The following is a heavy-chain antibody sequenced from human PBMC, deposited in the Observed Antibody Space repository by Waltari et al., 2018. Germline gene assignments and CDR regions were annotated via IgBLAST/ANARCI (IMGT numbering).Heavy chain of an antibody. V-gene: IGHV4-34*02. D-gene: IGHD5-12*01. Sequence: QVQLQQWGAGLLKPSETLSVTCEVFDDSFSKDYWVWIRQSPGKGLEWIGEINRSGSTNYNPSLKGRVTISLDMSKKQVSLRVTSVTAADTAVYYCAREYSSFEPIFDYWGRGTLVTVSS. CDR3: AREYSSFEPIFDY. J-gene: IGHJ4*02. CDR1: DDSFSKDY. CDR2: INRSGST.